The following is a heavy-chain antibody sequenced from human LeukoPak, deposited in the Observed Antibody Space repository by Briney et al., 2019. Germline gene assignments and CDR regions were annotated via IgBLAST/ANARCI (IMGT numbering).Heavy chain of an antibody. D-gene: IGHD3-10*01. CDR3: ASRSSLWFGDLSDAFDI. V-gene: IGHV4-34*01. CDR2: INHSGST. J-gene: IGHJ3*02. CDR1: GGSFSGYY. Sequence: PSETLSLTCAVYGGSFSGYYWSWIRQPPGKGLEWIEEINHSGSTNYNPSLKSRVTISVDTSKNQFSLKLSSVTAADTAVYYCASRSSLWFGDLSDAFDIWGQGTMVTVSS.